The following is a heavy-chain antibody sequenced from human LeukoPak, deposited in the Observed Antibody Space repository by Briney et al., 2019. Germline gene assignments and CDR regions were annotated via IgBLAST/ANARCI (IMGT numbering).Heavy chain of an antibody. CDR2: ISWNSGSI. Sequence: GGSLRLSCAASGFTFDDYAMHWVRQAPGKGLEWVSGISWNSGSIGYADSVKGRFTISRDNAKNSLYLQMNSLRAEDTAVYYCASRIAVAGSYYFDYWGQGTLVTVSS. D-gene: IGHD6-19*01. V-gene: IGHV3-9*01. CDR3: ASRIAVAGSYYFDY. CDR1: GFTFDDYA. J-gene: IGHJ4*02.